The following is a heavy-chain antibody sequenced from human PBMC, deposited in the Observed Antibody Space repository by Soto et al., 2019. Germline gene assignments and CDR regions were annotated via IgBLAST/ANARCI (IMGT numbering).Heavy chain of an antibody. D-gene: IGHD1-1*01. V-gene: IGHV1-69*12. CDR2: IIPIFGTA. J-gene: IGHJ4*02. CDR1: GGTFSSYA. CDR3: AWAGPSWNDGWRYYFDC. Sequence: QVQLVQSGAEVKKPGSSVKVSCKASGGTFSSYAISWVRQAPGQGLEWMGGIIPIFGTANDAQKFQGRVTLTEDESTSTAYMELRRLRAGDTAVYCCAWAGPSWNDGWRYYFDCWGQGTLFTVSS.